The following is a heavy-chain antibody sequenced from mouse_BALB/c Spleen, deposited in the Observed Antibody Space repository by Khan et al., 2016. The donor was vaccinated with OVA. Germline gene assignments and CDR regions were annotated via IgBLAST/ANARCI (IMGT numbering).Heavy chain of an antibody. CDR3: GRSVTITTVVASDFDY. Sequence: EVQLQESGPGLVKPSQSLSLTCTVTGYSITSDYAWNWIRQFPGNKLEWMGYISYSGRTSYNPSLKSRISITRDTSKNQLFLQLNSVTTEDTAASYCGRSVTITTVVASDFDYWGQGTTLTVSS. D-gene: IGHD1-1*01. J-gene: IGHJ2*01. CDR1: GYSITSDYA. CDR2: ISYSGRT. V-gene: IGHV3-2*02.